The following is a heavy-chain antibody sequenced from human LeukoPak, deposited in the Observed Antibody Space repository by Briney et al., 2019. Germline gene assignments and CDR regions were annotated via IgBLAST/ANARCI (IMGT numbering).Heavy chain of an antibody. CDR2: INHSGST. CDR3: ARAPGGARTHFDY. V-gene: IGHV4-34*01. CDR1: GFTFSSYS. D-gene: IGHD1-26*01. Sequence: GSLRLSCAASGFTFSSYSMNWVRQPPGKGLEWIGEINHSGSTNYNPSLKSRVTISVDTSKNQFSLKLSSVTAADTAVYYCARAPGGARTHFDYWGQGTLVTVSS. J-gene: IGHJ4*02.